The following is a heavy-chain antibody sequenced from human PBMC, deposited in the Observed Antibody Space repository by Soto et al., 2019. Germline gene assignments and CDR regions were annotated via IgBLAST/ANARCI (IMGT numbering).Heavy chain of an antibody. CDR2: IRSGSSDT. Sequence: GVSLRLSCEASGFTFSRVSMNWVRPVPGKGVEWVASIRSGSSDTWYAGSVKGRFIISRDNAQNSLFLQMNTLTAEDTAKYYCERVAYWRSGTQVTVTS. CDR3: ERVAY. CDR1: GFTFSRVS. V-gene: IGHV3-21*01. J-gene: IGHJ4*02.